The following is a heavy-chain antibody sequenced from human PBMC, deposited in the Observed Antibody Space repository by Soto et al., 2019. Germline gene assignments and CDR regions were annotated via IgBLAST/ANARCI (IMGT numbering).Heavy chain of an antibody. D-gene: IGHD3-10*01. CDR2: INHSGST. V-gene: IGHV4-34*01. CDR1: GGSFSGYY. Sequence: SETLSLTCAVYGGSFSGYYWSWIRQPPGKGLEWIGEINHSGSTNYNPSLKSRVTISVDTSKNQFSLKLSSVTAADTAVYYCAARKKNYYYGSGSYYNGIWFDPWGQGTLVIVSS. CDR3: AARKKNYYYGSGSYYNGIWFDP. J-gene: IGHJ5*02.